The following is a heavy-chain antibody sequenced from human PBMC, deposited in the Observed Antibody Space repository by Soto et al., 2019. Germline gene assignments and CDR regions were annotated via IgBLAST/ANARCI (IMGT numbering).Heavy chain of an antibody. Sequence: GGSLTLFCAASGLSLSSYLTSWVRQAPGKGLEWVANIKSDGSERYYVDSMKGRFTISRDNAKNSLYLQMNSLRAEDTAVYYCVRDYYYYVDVWGKGTTVTVSS. V-gene: IGHV3-7*01. CDR2: IKSDGSER. CDR3: VRDYYYYVDV. CDR1: GLSLSSYL. J-gene: IGHJ6*03.